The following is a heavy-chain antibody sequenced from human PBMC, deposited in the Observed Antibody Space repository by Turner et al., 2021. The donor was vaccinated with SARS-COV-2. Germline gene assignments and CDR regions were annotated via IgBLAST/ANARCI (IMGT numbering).Heavy chain of an antibody. CDR3: ARDHRPVVVPAAKRAGSYYYGMDV. D-gene: IGHD2-2*01. V-gene: IGHV3-20*04. Sequence: EVQLVESGGGVVRPGGSLRLSCAASGFTFGGYGMSWVRQAPGKGLEWVSGFNWNGGSTGYADSVKGRFTISRDNAKNSLYLQMNSLRAEDTAVYYCARDHRPVVVPAAKRAGSYYYGMDVWGQGTTVTVSS. CDR1: GFTFGGYG. J-gene: IGHJ6*02. CDR2: FNWNGGST.